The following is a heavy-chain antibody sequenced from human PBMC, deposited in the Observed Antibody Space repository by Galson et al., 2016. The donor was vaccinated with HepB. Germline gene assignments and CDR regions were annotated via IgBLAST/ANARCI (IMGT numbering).Heavy chain of an antibody. V-gene: IGHV1-69*13. CDR2: IIPVFGTT. Sequence: SVKVSCKASGGTLNNYVITWVRQAPGQGLEWMGGIIPVFGTTDYAQKFQGRVTITADESTNTVYMGLRGLSSEDTAVYYCAREGQHIVVVTAYNWFDPWGQGTLVTVSS. CDR3: AREGQHIVVVTAYNWFDP. J-gene: IGHJ5*02. D-gene: IGHD2-21*02. CDR1: GGTLNNYV.